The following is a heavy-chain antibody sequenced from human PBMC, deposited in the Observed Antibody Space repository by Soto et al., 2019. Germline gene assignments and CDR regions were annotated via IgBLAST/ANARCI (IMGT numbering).Heavy chain of an antibody. V-gene: IGHV3-53*02. Sequence: QLVETGGGLIQPGTSLTLSCAASGFSVSRNYMTWVRQAPGKGLEWVSFVYSGGAIFYADSVKGRFILSRDDSQNTMYLQMNNLRAEDTAVYYCARVPGRLWGRGTLVTVAS. CDR3: ARVPGRL. CDR1: GFSVSRNY. D-gene: IGHD3-10*01. J-gene: IGHJ4*02. CDR2: VYSGGAI.